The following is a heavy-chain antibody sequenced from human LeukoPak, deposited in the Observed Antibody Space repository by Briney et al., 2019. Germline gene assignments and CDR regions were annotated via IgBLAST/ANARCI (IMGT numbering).Heavy chain of an antibody. V-gene: IGHV1-2*02. CDR1: GYTFTGYY. Sequence: ASVKVSCKASGYTFTGYYMHWVRQAPGQGLEWMGWINPNSGGTNYAQKFQGRVSMTRDTSISTAYMELSSLRSDDTAVYYCARSPIGLGFFDYWGQGTLVTVSS. J-gene: IGHJ4*02. CDR2: INPNSGGT. CDR3: ARSPIGLGFFDY. D-gene: IGHD7-27*01.